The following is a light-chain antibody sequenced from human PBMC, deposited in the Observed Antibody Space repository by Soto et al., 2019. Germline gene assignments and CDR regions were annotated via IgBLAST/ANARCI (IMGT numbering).Light chain of an antibody. CDR1: QSVDIY. CDR2: DTS. V-gene: IGKV3-15*01. Sequence: EIVMTQSPASLSVYPGERATLSCRASQSVDIYLAWYQQRPGQAPRLLIYDTSIRAPGIPATFSGSGSGTEFTLTISSLQSEDVAVYYCQQYKDWPPITFGGGPNVQIK. J-gene: IGKJ4*01. CDR3: QQYKDWPPIT.